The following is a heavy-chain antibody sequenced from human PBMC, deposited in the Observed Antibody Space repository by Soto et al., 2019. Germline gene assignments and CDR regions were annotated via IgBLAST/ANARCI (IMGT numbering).Heavy chain of an antibody. CDR1: GGSINSSYY. CDR3: SRFAARPPFEY. V-gene: IGHV4-39*01. Sequence: SETLSLTCIVSGGSINSSYYWGWIRQPPGKAPELIGSIYYSGTTYYNPSLKSRVTISVDSSRNQFSLKMTSVTAPDTAVYYCSRFAARPPFEYWGQGLLVTVSS. D-gene: IGHD6-6*01. CDR2: IYYSGTT. J-gene: IGHJ4*02.